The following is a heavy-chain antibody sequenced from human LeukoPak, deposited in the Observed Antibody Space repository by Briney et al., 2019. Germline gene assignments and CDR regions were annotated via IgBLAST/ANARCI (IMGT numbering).Heavy chain of an antibody. CDR2: INPNSGGT. CDR3: ARWKEYCSGGSCYTLYFDY. D-gene: IGHD2-15*01. Sequence: ASVKVSCKASGYTFTDYFIHWVRQAPGQGLEWMGWINPNSGGTNYAQKFQGRVTMTRDTSISTAYMELSRLRSDDTAVYYCARWKEYCSGGSCYTLYFDYWGQGTLVTVSS. J-gene: IGHJ4*02. CDR1: GYTFTDYF. V-gene: IGHV1-2*02.